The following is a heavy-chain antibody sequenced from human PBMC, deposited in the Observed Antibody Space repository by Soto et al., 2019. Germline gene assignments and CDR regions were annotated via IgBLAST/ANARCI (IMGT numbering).Heavy chain of an antibody. CDR3: ARDRADRGFDY. V-gene: IGHV1-69*18. Sequence: QVQLGQSGAEVKKPGSSVKVSCKASGDRFTSYAISWVRQAPGQGLEWVGTVLPVLGTTNYAQKLRGRVTITADESTSTAYMELGSLRSEDTAIYYCARDRADRGFDYWGQGTLVTVSS. CDR1: GDRFTSYA. CDR2: VLPVLGTT. D-gene: IGHD3-10*01. J-gene: IGHJ4*02.